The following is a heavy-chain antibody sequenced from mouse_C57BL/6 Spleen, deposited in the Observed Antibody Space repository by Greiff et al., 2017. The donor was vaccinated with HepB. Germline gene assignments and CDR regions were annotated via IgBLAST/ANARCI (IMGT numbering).Heavy chain of an antibody. V-gene: IGHV1-55*01. CDR1: GYTFTSYW. J-gene: IGHJ2*01. CDR2: IYPGSGST. D-gene: IGHD2-12*01. CDR3: ARSYRYPGYFDY. Sequence: QVQLQQPGAELVKPGASVKMSCKASGYTFTSYWITWVKQRPGQGLEWIGDIYPGSGSTNYNEKFKSKATLTVDTSSSTAYMQLSSLTSEDSAVYYCARSYRYPGYFDYWGQGTTLTVSS.